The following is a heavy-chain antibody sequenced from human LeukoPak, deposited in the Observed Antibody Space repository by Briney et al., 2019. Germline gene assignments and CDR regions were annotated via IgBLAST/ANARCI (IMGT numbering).Heavy chain of an antibody. J-gene: IGHJ4*02. CDR3: AKDRAEGHGNSGQTIFDY. D-gene: IGHD2/OR15-2a*01. V-gene: IGHV3-20*04. Sequence: GGSLRLSCAASGFTFDDYGMSWVRQAPGKGLEWVSGINWNGGSTGYVDSVKGQFTISRDNSKNTLFLQMNSLRAEDTAVYYCAKDRAEGHGNSGQTIFDYWGQGTLVTVSS. CDR2: INWNGGST. CDR1: GFTFDDYG.